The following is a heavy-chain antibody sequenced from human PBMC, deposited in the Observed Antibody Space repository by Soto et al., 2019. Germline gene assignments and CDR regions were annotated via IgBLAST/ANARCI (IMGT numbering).Heavy chain of an antibody. J-gene: IGHJ4*02. V-gene: IGHV3-15*01. Sequence: GGSLRLSCAASGFTFSGAWMTWVRQAPGKGLEWVGLIKSKADGETTHYAAPVEGRFTISRDDSKSTLSLQMNSLKVEDTAVYYCAKYSSGWYYPFDYWGQGTLVTVSS. CDR3: AKYSSGWYYPFDY. CDR2: IKSKADGETT. D-gene: IGHD6-19*01. CDR1: GFTFSGAW.